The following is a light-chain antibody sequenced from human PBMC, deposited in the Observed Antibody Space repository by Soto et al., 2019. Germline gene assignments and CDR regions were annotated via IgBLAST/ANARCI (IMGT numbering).Light chain of an antibody. CDR1: QSVSSN. V-gene: IGKV3-15*01. Sequence: EIVLTQSPGTLSLSPGERATLSCRASQSVSSNYLAWYQQKPGQAPRLLIYGASSRATGIPARFSGSGSGTEFTLTISSLQSEDFAVYHCQQYNDWPPWTFGQGTKVDIK. J-gene: IGKJ1*01. CDR2: GAS. CDR3: QQYNDWPPWT.